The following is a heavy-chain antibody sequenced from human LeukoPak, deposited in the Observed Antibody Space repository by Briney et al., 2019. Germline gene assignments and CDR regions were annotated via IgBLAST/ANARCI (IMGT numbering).Heavy chain of an antibody. CDR1: VGTFSSYA. Sequence: ASVKVSCKASVGTFSSYAISWVRQAPGQGLDWMGGIIPICCTANYAQKFQGRVTITADESTSTAYMEMSTLRSEDTAVYYCARNRALGPAEYFPTWGQGNLVTVSS. CDR3: ARNRALGPAEYFPT. V-gene: IGHV1-69*13. D-gene: IGHD3-10*01. J-gene: IGHJ1*01. CDR2: IIPICCTA.